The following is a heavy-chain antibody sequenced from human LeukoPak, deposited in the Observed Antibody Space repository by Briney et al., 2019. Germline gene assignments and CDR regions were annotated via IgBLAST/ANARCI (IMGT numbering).Heavy chain of an antibody. J-gene: IGHJ5*02. CDR3: AREAITIFGLVRTQTTKGPHRFDP. V-gene: IGHV1-46*01. CDR2: INPSGGSR. CDR1: GYTFTRYH. Sequence: ASVKVSCMASGYTFTRYHMHWVRQAPGQGLEGMGIINPSGGSRNYAQKFRGRVNMTRDMSTNTVYMDLSSLKSEDTAVYYCAREAITIFGLVRTQTTKGPHRFDPWGQGTLVTVSS. D-gene: IGHD3-3*01.